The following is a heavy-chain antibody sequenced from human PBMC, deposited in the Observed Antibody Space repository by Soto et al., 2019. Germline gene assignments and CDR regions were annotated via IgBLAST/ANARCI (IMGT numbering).Heavy chain of an antibody. J-gene: IGHJ6*02. CDR2: ISYDGSNK. CDR1: GFTFSSYG. CDR3: AKDVGAAHGMDV. Sequence: QVQLVESGGGVVQPGRSLRLSCAASGFTFSSYGMHWVRQAPGKGLEWVAVISYDGSNKYYADSVKGRFTISRDNSKNTLYLQMNSLRAEDTAVYYCAKDVGAAHGMDVWGQGTTVTVSS. V-gene: IGHV3-30*18. D-gene: IGHD4-17*01.